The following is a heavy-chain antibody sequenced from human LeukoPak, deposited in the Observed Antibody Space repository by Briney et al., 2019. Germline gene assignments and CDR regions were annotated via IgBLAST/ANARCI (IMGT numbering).Heavy chain of an antibody. Sequence: EASVKVSCKVSGYTLTELSMHWVRQAPGKGLEWMGGFDPEDGETIYAQKFQGRVTMTRDTSISTAYMELSRLRFDDTAVYYCARNKEGKSLDYWGQGTLVTVSS. CDR3: ARNKEGKSLDY. CDR2: FDPEDGET. V-gene: IGHV1-24*01. CDR1: GYTLTELS. J-gene: IGHJ4*02.